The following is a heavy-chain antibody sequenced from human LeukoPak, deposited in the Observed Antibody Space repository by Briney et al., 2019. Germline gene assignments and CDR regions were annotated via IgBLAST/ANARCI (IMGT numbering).Heavy chain of an antibody. CDR3: ARGPRDPTEYCSRGACAPTYEV. Sequence: QPGGSLRLSCAVSGFIFSDYEMKWVRQAPGKGLEWVSYISSSGRKIYYADSVKGRFTISRDNAKNSLHLKMNSLRADDTAIYYCARGPRDPTEYCSRGACAPTYEVWGQGALVTVSS. CDR2: ISSSGRKI. D-gene: IGHD2-15*01. V-gene: IGHV3-48*03. J-gene: IGHJ4*02. CDR1: GFIFSDYE.